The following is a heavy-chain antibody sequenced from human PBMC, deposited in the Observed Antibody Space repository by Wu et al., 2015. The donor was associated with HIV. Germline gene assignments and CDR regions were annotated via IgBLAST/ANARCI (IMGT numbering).Heavy chain of an antibody. CDR3: ARAITRLWFGEFPTRNYGMDV. CDR1: GDTFNKYA. Sequence: QVQLVQSGADMKKPGSSVKVSCKASGDTFNKYAITWVRQAPGQGLEWMGRIIPMFGTSIYAKSFQDRVTITADESTTTAYMELSSLTFEDTAVYYCARAITRLWFGEFPTRNYGMDVWGQGTTVTVSS. D-gene: IGHD3-10*01. J-gene: IGHJ6*02. V-gene: IGHV1-69*13. CDR2: IIPMFGTS.